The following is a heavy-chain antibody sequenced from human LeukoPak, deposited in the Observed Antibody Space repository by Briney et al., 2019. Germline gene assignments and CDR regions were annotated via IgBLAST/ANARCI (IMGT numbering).Heavy chain of an antibody. Sequence: TGGSLSLSCAASGFTFNSYAMSWVRQAPGKGLEWVSAISGSGGSTYYADSVKGRFTISRDNSKNTLYLQMNSLRAEDTAVYYCAKDRLGYSSGWFDPWGQGTLVTVSS. CDR3: AKDRLGYSSGWFDP. CDR2: ISGSGGST. V-gene: IGHV3-23*01. J-gene: IGHJ5*02. D-gene: IGHD6-19*01. CDR1: GFTFNSYA.